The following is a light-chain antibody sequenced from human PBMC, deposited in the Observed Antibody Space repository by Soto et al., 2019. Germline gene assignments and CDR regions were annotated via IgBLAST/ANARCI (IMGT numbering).Light chain of an antibody. J-gene: IGKJ4*01. V-gene: IGKV3-15*01. CDR2: GAS. Sequence: EILMTQPPATLSVSPGERVTLSCRASQSVNSDLAWYQQKPGQAPRLLIYGASTRATGISARFSGSGSGTEFTLTISSLQSEDFAVYYCQQYHNWPPLTFGGGTKVEIK. CDR3: QQYHNWPPLT. CDR1: QSVNSD.